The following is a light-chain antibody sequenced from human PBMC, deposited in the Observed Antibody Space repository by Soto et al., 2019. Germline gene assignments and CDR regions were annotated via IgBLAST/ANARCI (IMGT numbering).Light chain of an antibody. Sequence: QSALTQPASVSGSPGQSITISCTGTSSDVGSSNLVSWYQHHPGKAPKLIIYEVNKRPSGVPDRFSGSKSGNTASLTVSGLQAEDEADYYCSSYAGSSNVFGTGTKLTVL. CDR2: EVN. CDR1: SSDVGSSNL. J-gene: IGLJ1*01. CDR3: SSYAGSSNV. V-gene: IGLV2-14*02.